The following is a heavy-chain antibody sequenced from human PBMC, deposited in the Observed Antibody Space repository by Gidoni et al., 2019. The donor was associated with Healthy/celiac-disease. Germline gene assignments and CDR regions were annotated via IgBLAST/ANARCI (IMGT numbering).Heavy chain of an antibody. CDR2: IYHSGST. D-gene: IGHD2-2*01. CDR3: ARETEYCSSTSCYPSY. V-gene: IGHV4-38-2*02. Sequence: QVQLQESGPGLVKPSETLSLTCTVSGYSISSGYYWGWIRQLPGKGLGWIGSIYHSGSTYYNPSLKSRVTISVDTSKNQFSLKLSSVTAADTAVYYCARETEYCSSTSCYPSYWGQGTLVTVSS. J-gene: IGHJ4*02. CDR1: GYSISSGYY.